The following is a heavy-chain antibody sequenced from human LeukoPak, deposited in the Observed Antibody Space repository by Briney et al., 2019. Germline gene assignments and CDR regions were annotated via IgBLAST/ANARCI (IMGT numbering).Heavy chain of an antibody. D-gene: IGHD3-22*01. Sequence: SETLSLTCNVSGGSISNYYWSWIRQPPGKGLEWITYIYYSGGTNYNPSLKSRVTISADRSKNQFSLKLSSVTAADTAVYYCAAATDYSDSSGYLGFRFDFWGQGILVTVSS. J-gene: IGHJ5*01. CDR2: IYYSGGT. CDR1: GGSISNYY. CDR3: AAATDYSDSSGYLGFRFDF. V-gene: IGHV4-59*13.